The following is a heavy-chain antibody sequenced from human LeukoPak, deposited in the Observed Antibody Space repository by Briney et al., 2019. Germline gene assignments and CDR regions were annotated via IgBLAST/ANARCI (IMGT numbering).Heavy chain of an antibody. V-gene: IGHV3-23*01. J-gene: IGHJ4*02. CDR3: ANTLCSSNSCSFDY. CDR2: ISGSGSST. D-gene: IGHD2-2*01. CDR1: GFTFSSYA. Sequence: PGGSLRLSCAASGFTFSSYAMSWVRQAPGKGLEWVSAISGSGSSTYYADSVKGRFTISRDNSKNTLYLQMNSLRAEDTAVYYCANTLCSSNSCSFDYWGQGTLVTVSS.